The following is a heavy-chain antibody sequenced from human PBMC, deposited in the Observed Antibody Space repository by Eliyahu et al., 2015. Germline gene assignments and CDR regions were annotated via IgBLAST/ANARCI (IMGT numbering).Heavy chain of an antibody. CDR3: AKDTRRGYSGYERNAFDI. J-gene: IGHJ3*02. Sequence: EVQLVESGGGLVQPGRSLXLSCAASGFXXDDYALHWVRQAPGKGLEWVSGISWNSGSIGYADSVKGRFTISRDNAKNSLYLQMNSLRAEDTALYYCAKDTRRGYSGYERNAFDIWGQGTMVTVSS. D-gene: IGHD5-12*01. CDR1: GFXXDDYA. CDR2: ISWNSGSI. V-gene: IGHV3-9*01.